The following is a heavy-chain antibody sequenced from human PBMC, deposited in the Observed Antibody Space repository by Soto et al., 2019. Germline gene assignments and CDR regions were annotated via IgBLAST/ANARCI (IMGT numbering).Heavy chain of an antibody. J-gene: IGHJ4*02. CDR3: AKSHLGSSGWYYFDY. CDR1: GFTFSSYW. Sequence: GGSLRLSCAASGFTFSSYWMSWVRQAPGKGLEWVSAISGSGGSTYYADSVKGRFTISRDNSKNTLYLQMNSLRAEDTAVYYCAKSHLGSSGWYYFDYWGQGTLVTVSS. D-gene: IGHD6-19*01. V-gene: IGHV3-23*01. CDR2: ISGSGGST.